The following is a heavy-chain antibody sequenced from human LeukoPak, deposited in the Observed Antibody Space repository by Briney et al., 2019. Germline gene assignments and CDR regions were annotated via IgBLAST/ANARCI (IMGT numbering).Heavy chain of an antibody. CDR1: GGSISSYY. V-gene: IGHV4-4*07. J-gene: IGHJ5*02. CDR3: ARNFWSGAAWFDP. D-gene: IGHD3-3*01. CDR2: IYTSGST. Sequence: PSETLSLTCTVSGGSISSYYWSWIRQPAGKGLEWIGRIYTSGSTNYNPSLKSRVTMSADTSKNQISLKLSPVTAADTAVYFCARNFWSGAAWFDPWGQGTLVTVSS.